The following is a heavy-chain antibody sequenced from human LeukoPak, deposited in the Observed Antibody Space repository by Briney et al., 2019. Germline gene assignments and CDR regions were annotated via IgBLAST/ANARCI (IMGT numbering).Heavy chain of an antibody. J-gene: IGHJ4*02. Sequence: ASVKVSCKASGYTFTSYGISWVRQAPGQGLEWMGWISAYNGNTNYAQKLQGRVTMTTDTSTSTAYMELRSLRSDGTAVYYCARVPGPYSSGWPYFDYWGQGTLVTVSS. CDR2: ISAYNGNT. CDR1: GYTFTSYG. V-gene: IGHV1-18*01. D-gene: IGHD6-19*01. CDR3: ARVPGPYSSGWPYFDY.